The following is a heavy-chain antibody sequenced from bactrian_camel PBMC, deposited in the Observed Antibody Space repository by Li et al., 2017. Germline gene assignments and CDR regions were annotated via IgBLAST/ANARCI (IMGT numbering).Heavy chain of an antibody. Sequence: VQLVESGGGSVQAGESLKLSCAASGYIFSSCGMGWYRQAPECELVSTISRDSSTYYADSVKGRFTISRDNAKNTVYLQMNSLKPEDTAVYYCAADRGYGLDCDDGAGYWGQGTQVTVS. D-gene: IGHD3*01. CDR1: GYIFSSCG. V-gene: IGHV3S53*01. CDR3: AADRGYGLDCDDGAGY. J-gene: IGHJ6*01. CDR2: ISRDSST.